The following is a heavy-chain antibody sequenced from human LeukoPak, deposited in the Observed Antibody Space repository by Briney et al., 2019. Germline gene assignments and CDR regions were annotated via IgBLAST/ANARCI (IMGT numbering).Heavy chain of an antibody. CDR1: GFSVSSYD. D-gene: IGHD6-6*01. CDR3: AKVYSARTYAFDM. V-gene: IGHV3-53*01. CDR2: IYRRGDT. Sequence: GGSLRLSCAASGFSVSSYDLNWVRQAPGKGLEWVSVIYRRGDTDYADSVKGRFSVSRDSYGNTLYLQMNSLRGEDTAVYYCAKVYSARTYAFDMWGQGTVVSVSA. J-gene: IGHJ3*02.